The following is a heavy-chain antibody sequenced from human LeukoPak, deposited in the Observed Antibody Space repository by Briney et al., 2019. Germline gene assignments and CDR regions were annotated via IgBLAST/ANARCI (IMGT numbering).Heavy chain of an antibody. CDR1: GFTFSSYE. D-gene: IGHD1-26*01. CDR2: ISSSGSTI. CDR3: AKAMWRSGFDY. V-gene: IGHV3-48*03. Sequence: GGSLRLSCAASGFTFSSYEMNWVRQAPGKGLEWVSYISSSGSTIYYADSVKGRFTISRDNAKNSLYLQMNSLRAEDTAVYYCAKAMWRSGFDYWGQGTLVTVSS. J-gene: IGHJ4*02.